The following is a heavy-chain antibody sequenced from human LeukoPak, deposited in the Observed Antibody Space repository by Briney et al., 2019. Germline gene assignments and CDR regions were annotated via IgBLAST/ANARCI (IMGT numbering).Heavy chain of an antibody. D-gene: IGHD6-25*01. Sequence: SETLSLTCTVSGGSISSYYWSWIRQPPGKGLEWIGYIYYSGSTNYNPSLESRVTISVDTSKNQFSLKLTSVTAADTAVYYCARRLAAAGRWDWAQGTLVTVSS. CDR3: ARRLAAAGRWD. CDR2: IYYSGST. CDR1: GGSISSYY. J-gene: IGHJ4*02. V-gene: IGHV4-59*12.